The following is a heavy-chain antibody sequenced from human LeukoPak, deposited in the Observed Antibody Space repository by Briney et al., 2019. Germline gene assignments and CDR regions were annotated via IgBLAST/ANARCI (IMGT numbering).Heavy chain of an antibody. Sequence: GGSLRLSCAASGFTFGDYGMSWVRQAPGKGLEWVAGINWNGGSTGYADSVRGRFTLSRDYAKNSLYLQMNSLRAEDTAVYYCARGIVYFDYWGQGTLVTVSS. D-gene: IGHD2-15*01. CDR1: GFTFGDYG. V-gene: IGHV3-20*04. J-gene: IGHJ4*02. CDR2: INWNGGST. CDR3: ARGIVYFDY.